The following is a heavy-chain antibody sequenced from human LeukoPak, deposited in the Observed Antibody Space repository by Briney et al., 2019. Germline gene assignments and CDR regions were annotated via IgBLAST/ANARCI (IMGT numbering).Heavy chain of an antibody. CDR1: GFSLSTNGVG. V-gene: IGHV2-5*02. CDR2: IYCDDDK. CDR3: AHRHFYCGLDV. Sequence: SGPTLVNPTQTLTLTRTFSGFSLSTNGVGVGGIRQPPGKALEWLALIYCDDDKRYSPSLKSSLTITKDTSKNQVVLTMTNMDPVDTATYYCAHRHFYCGLDVWGQGTTVTVSS. J-gene: IGHJ6*02.